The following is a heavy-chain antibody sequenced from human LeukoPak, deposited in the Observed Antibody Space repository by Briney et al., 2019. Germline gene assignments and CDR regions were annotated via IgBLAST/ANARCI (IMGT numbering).Heavy chain of an antibody. V-gene: IGHV4-4*07. CDR1: GGSISSYY. Sequence: PSETLSLTCTVSGGSISSYYWSWIRQPAGKGREWIGRIYSRGSTNYNPSLQSRVTMSVDTSKSQISLKLNSVTAADTAVYYCARGPMAGAFRAFDIWGQGTMVTVSS. CDR2: IYSRGST. CDR3: ARGPMAGAFRAFDI. D-gene: IGHD6-19*01. J-gene: IGHJ3*02.